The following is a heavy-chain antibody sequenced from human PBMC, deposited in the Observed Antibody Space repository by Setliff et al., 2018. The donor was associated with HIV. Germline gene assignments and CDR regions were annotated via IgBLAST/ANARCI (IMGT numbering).Heavy chain of an antibody. CDR2: IYYSGST. J-gene: IGHJ6*03. D-gene: IGHD6-13*01. CDR1: GGSINNDIYF. Sequence: PSETLSLTCSVSGGSINNDIYFWSWIRQHPGKGLEWIGYIYYSGSTYYNPSLKSRITISVDTSKNQFSLGLSSVTAADTAVYYCARGARLLAGYSDRWDYYYMGVWGKGTTVTVSS. CDR3: ARGARLLAGYSDRWDYYYMGV. V-gene: IGHV4-31*02.